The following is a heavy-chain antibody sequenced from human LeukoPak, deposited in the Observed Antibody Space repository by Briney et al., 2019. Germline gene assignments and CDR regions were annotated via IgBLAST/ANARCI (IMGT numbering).Heavy chain of an antibody. CDR3: ARSGKSAYILDY. D-gene: IGHD3-16*01. Sequence: SETLSLTCTVSGGSISSYYWSWIREPPGKGLEWIGYIYYTGSTNYNPSLKSRVTISVDTSKNQFSLKLSSVTAADTAVYYCARSGKSAYILDYWGQGTLVTVSS. CDR2: IYYTGST. J-gene: IGHJ4*02. V-gene: IGHV4-59*01. CDR1: GGSISSYY.